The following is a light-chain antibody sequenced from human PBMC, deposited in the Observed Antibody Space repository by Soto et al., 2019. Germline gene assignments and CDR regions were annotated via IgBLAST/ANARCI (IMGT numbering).Light chain of an antibody. Sequence: QAVLTQPPSASGTPGQRVTISCSGSSSNIGSNTVSWYQQLPGTAPKLLISPNHRRHSGVPDRFSGSKSGTSASLAISGLQSEDEADYYCAAWDVSLNGVVFGGGTKLTVL. V-gene: IGLV1-44*01. CDR2: PNH. CDR3: AAWDVSLNGVV. CDR1: SSNIGSNT. J-gene: IGLJ2*01.